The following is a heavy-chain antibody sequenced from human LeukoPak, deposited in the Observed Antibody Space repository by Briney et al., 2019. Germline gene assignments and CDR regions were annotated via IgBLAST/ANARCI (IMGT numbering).Heavy chain of an antibody. CDR3: ANELRLGELSSHDAFDI. D-gene: IGHD3-16*02. CDR2: ISTAGTTV. Sequence: GGSLRLSCAASGFTFSSYSLNRVRQAPGKGLEWISYISTAGTTVYYADSVKGRFTISRDNAKNSLYLQMNSLRAEDTAVYYCANELRLGELSSHDAFDIWGQGTMVTVSS. V-gene: IGHV3-48*04. CDR1: GFTFSSYS. J-gene: IGHJ3*02.